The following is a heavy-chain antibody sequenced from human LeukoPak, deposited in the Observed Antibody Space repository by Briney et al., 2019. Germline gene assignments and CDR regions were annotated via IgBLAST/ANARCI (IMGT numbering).Heavy chain of an antibody. V-gene: IGHV1-2*02. D-gene: IGHD3-16*02. CDR1: GYTFTGYY. CDR3: ARDGNMITFGGVIAWGFDP. CDR2: INPNSGGT. J-gene: IGHJ5*02. Sequence: ASVKVSCKASGYTFTGYYMHWVRQAPGQGLEWMGWINPNSGGTNFAQKFQGRVTMTRDTSISTAYMELSRLRSDDTAVYYCARDGNMITFGGVIAWGFDPWGQGTLVTVSS.